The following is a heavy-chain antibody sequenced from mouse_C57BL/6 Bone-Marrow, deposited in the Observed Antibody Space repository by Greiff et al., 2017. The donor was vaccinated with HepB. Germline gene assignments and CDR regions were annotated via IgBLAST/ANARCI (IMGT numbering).Heavy chain of an antibody. J-gene: IGHJ1*03. Sequence: VHVKQSGTVLARPGASVKMSCKTSGYTFTSYWMHWVKQRPGQGLEWIGAIYPGNSDTSYNQKFKGKAKLTAVTSASTAYMELSSLTNEDSAVYYCTRGYGSSPSDVDVWGTGTTVTVSS. CDR1: GYTFTSYW. CDR2: IYPGNSDT. V-gene: IGHV1-5*01. D-gene: IGHD1-1*01. CDR3: TRGYGSSPSDVDV.